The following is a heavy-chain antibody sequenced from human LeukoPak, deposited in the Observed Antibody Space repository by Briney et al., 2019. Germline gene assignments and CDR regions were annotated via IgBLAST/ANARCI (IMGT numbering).Heavy chain of an antibody. CDR1: GYIFSSYG. Sequence: HGASVKVSCKASGYIFSSYGISWVRQAPGQGLEWLGWINAYNGNTNYAQKLQGRVTMTTDTSTSTAYMEMRSLRSDDTAVYYCVRVTGGYRGVFDYWGQGTLVTVSS. CDR2: INAYNGNT. D-gene: IGHD5-12*01. J-gene: IGHJ4*02. V-gene: IGHV1-18*01. CDR3: VRVTGGYRGVFDY.